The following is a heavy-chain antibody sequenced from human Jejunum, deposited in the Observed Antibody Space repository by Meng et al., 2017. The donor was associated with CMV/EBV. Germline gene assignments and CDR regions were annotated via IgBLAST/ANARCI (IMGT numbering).Heavy chain of an antibody. CDR1: VFTFTGHH. CDR2: IDANSGGT. J-gene: IGHJ4*02. Sequence: VQLLQSWAEFKGPGAPVKVSSKASVFTFTGHHMPGGRQAPGQGLEWRGWIDANSGGTNYAQKFQGRLTMTRDTSISTVYMELNRPRSDDTAVYFCARDGIRGVFFFDYWGQGPLVTVSS. V-gene: IGHV1-2*02. CDR3: ARDGIRGVFFFDY. D-gene: IGHD1-14*01.